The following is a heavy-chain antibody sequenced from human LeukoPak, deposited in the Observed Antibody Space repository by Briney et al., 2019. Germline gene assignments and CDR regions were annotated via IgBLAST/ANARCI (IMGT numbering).Heavy chain of an antibody. J-gene: IGHJ4*02. CDR2: ISGSGGST. Sequence: GGSLRLSCAASGFTFSSYAMSWVRQAPGKGLEWVSAISGSGGSTYYADSVKGRFTISRDNSKNTLYLQMNSLRAEDTGVYYCAKQPWIQLWSPFDYWGQGTLVTVSS. D-gene: IGHD5-18*01. CDR1: GFTFSSYA. V-gene: IGHV3-23*01. CDR3: AKQPWIQLWSPFDY.